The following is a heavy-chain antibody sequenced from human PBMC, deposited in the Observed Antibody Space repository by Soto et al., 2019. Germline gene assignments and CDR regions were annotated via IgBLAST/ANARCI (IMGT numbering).Heavy chain of an antibody. Sequence: QVQLVQSGAEVKKPGASVKVSCKASGYTFTSYDINWVRQATGQGLEWMGWMNPNSGNTGYAQKFQGRVTMTRNTTISTANRKHSSLGSEDTADYYCARRYCRGGSFYHHSNWSDPWGQGALVTVSS. CDR1: GYTFTSYD. CDR2: MNPNSGNT. V-gene: IGHV1-8*01. CDR3: ARRYCRGGSFYHHSNWSDP. J-gene: IGHJ5*02. D-gene: IGHD2-15*01.